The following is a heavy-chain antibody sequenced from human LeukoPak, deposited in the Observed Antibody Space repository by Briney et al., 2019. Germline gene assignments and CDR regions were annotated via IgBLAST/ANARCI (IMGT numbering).Heavy chain of an antibody. D-gene: IGHD5-18*01. CDR2: INHSGST. Sequence: SETLSLTCTVSGGSLSNYYWSWIRQPPGKGLEWIGEINHSGSTNYNPSLKSRVTISVDTSKNQFSLKLSSVTAADTAVYYCARQYSGDSRSPFFDYWGQGTLVTVSS. V-gene: IGHV4-34*01. J-gene: IGHJ4*02. CDR1: GGSLSNYY. CDR3: ARQYSGDSRSPFFDY.